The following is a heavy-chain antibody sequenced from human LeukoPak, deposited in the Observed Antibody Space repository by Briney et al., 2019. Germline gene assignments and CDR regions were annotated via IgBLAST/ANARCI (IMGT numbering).Heavy chain of an antibody. J-gene: IGHJ4*02. D-gene: IGHD2-2*01. Sequence: SETLSLTCTVSADSISSNSYYWGWIRQPPGKGLEWIGTIYYSGNTYYNPSLKSRVTMSVDKSKNQFSLNLTSVTAADTAVYFCARAPRAYCSTTGSCFQDYWGQGTLVTVSS. CDR1: ADSISSNSYY. CDR3: ARAPRAYCSTTGSCFQDY. CDR2: IYYSGNT. V-gene: IGHV4-39*07.